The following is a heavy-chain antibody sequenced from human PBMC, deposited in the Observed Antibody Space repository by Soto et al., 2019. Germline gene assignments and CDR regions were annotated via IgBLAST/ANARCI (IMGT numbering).Heavy chain of an antibody. CDR2: ISYDGSNK. CDR3: ARGSKTLKSASPFHY. D-gene: IGHD2-15*01. Sequence: QVQLVESGGGVVQPGRSLRLSCAASGFTFSSYAMHWVRQAPGKGLEWVAVISYDGSNKYCADSVKGRFTISRDNSKNTLDLQMNSLRVEDTAVYYCARGSKTLKSASPFHYWGQGTLVTVSS. CDR1: GFTFSSYA. V-gene: IGHV3-30-3*01. J-gene: IGHJ4*02.